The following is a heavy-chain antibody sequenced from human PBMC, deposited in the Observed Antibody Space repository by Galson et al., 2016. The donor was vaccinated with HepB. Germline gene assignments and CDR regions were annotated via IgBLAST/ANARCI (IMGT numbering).Heavy chain of an antibody. J-gene: IGHJ4*02. CDR2: IKSDGETA. CDR1: GFTFSNYS. Sequence: SLRLSCAASGFTFSNYSMNWVRQAPGKGLVWVSRIKSDGETADYADSVKGRFTISRDNAKNTLSLQMESLRAEDTAVYYCVRTITPAPIPLFDYWGQGTLVTVSS. D-gene: IGHD3-10*01. CDR3: VRTITPAPIPLFDY. V-gene: IGHV3-74*01.